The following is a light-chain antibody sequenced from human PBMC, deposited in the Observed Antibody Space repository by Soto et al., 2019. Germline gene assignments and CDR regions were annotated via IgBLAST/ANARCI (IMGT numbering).Light chain of an antibody. CDR2: KAS. V-gene: IGKV1-5*03. CDR1: QSISSW. J-gene: IGKJ3*01. CDR3: QQYNSYSVT. Sequence: DIQMTQSPSTLSASVGDRVTITCRASQSISSWLAWYQQKPGKAPKLLIYKASSLESGVPSRFSGSGSGTEFTLTISSLQPDDFVTYYCQQYNSYSVTFGPGTKVDIK.